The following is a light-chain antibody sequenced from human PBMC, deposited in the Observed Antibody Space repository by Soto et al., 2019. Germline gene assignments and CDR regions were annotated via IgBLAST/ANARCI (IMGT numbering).Light chain of an antibody. CDR2: ASP. CDR3: QQSFIAPWT. Sequence: DIQITQSPSSLSASVGDRVSITCRASQSISSYLNWYQQKPGKVPKLLIYASPSLQSGVPSRFSGSGSGTDFTLTISSLQPEDFATYYCQQSFIAPWTFGQGTKVDIK. J-gene: IGKJ1*01. CDR1: QSISSY. V-gene: IGKV1-39*01.